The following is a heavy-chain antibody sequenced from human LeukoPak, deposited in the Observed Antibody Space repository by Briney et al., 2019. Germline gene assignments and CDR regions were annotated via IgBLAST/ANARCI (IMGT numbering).Heavy chain of an antibody. J-gene: IGHJ4*02. D-gene: IGHD6-6*01. V-gene: IGHV3-23*01. Sequence: GGSLRLSCAASGFTFSRYGMSWVRQAPGKGLEWVSAISGSGGSTYYADSVKGRFTISRDNAKNSLYLQMNSLRAEDTAVYYCARARGIAARHLDYWGQGTLVTVSS. CDR2: ISGSGGST. CDR3: ARARGIAARHLDY. CDR1: GFTFSRYG.